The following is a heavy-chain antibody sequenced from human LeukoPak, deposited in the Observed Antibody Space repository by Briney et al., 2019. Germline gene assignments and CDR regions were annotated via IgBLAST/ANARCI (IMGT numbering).Heavy chain of an antibody. CDR1: GYTFTSYD. V-gene: IGHV1-8*01. Sequence: ASVKVSCKASGYTFTSYDINWVRQATGQGLEWMGWMNPNSGNTGYAQKFQGRVTMTRNTSISTAYMELRSLRSDDTAVYYCARGIKAVLRYFDWSTRTDPWGQGTLVTVSS. D-gene: IGHD3-9*01. CDR2: MNPNSGNT. CDR3: ARGIKAVLRYFDWSTRTDP. J-gene: IGHJ5*02.